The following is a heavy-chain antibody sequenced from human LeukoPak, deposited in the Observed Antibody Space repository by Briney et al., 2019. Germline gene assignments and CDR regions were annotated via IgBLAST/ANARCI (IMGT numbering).Heavy chain of an antibody. CDR1: GFTFSSYA. V-gene: IGHV3-23*01. CDR3: AKNLLGSESFSWYFDL. J-gene: IGHJ2*01. D-gene: IGHD1-26*01. Sequence: GGSLRLSCAASGFTFSSYAMSWVRQAPGKGLEWVSAISGSGGSTYYADSVKGRFTISRDNSKNTLYLQMNSLRAEDTAVYYCAKNLLGSESFSWYFDLWGRGTLVTVSS. CDR2: ISGSGGST.